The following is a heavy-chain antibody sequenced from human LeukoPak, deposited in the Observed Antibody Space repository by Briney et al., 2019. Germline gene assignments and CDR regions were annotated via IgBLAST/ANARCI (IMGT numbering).Heavy chain of an antibody. CDR1: GFGFATYE. D-gene: IGHD3-10*01. CDR2: ITSSGTTI. J-gene: IGHJ1*01. CDR3: VTSGGSGRWTYFQH. V-gene: IGHV3-48*03. Sequence: GGSLRLSCAASGFGFATYEMTWVREAPGKGLEWGSYITSSGTTIYYADSVKGRFAISRDNAKNSLPRQMNSLRAEITAIYYCVTSGGSGRWTYFQHWGQGTLVTVSS.